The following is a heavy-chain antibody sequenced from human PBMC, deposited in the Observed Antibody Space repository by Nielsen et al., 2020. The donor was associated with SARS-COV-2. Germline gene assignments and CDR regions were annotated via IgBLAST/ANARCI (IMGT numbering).Heavy chain of an antibody. CDR2: IKQDGSEK. V-gene: IGHV3-7*01. Sequence: GESLKISCAASGFTFSSYWMSWVRQAPGKGLEWVANIKQDGSEKYYVDSVKGRFTISRDNAKNSLYLQMNSLRAEDTAVYYCASPGHYGSGYFDYWGQGTLVTVSS. CDR3: ASPGHYGSGYFDY. D-gene: IGHD3-10*01. J-gene: IGHJ4*02. CDR1: GFTFSSYW.